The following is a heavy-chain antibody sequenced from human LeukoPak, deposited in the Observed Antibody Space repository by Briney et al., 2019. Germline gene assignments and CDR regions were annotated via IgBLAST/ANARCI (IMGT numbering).Heavy chain of an antibody. CDR2: INPSGGST. V-gene: IGHV1-46*01. D-gene: IGHD4-23*01. CDR1: GYTFTSYY. CDR3: ARDPDFYGGTPSGDY. Sequence: GASVKVSCKASGYTFTSYYMHWVRQAPGQGLEWMGIINPSGGSTSYAQKFQGRVTMTRDMSTSTVYMELSSLRSEDTAVYYRARDPDFYGGTPSGDYWGQGTLVTVSS. J-gene: IGHJ4*02.